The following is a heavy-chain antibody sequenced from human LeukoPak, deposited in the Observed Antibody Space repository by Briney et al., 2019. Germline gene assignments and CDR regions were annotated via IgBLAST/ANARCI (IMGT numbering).Heavy chain of an antibody. CDR3: ARERKGYSSSWSYYFDY. D-gene: IGHD6-13*01. CDR1: GGSISSYY. V-gene: IGHV4-4*07. J-gene: IGHJ4*02. CDR2: IYTSGST. Sequence: SETLSLTCTVSGGSISSYYWSWIRQPAGKGLEWIGRIYTSGSTNYNPSLKSRVTMSVDTSKNQFSLKLSSVTAADTAVYYCARERKGYSSSWSYYFDYWGQGTLVTVSS.